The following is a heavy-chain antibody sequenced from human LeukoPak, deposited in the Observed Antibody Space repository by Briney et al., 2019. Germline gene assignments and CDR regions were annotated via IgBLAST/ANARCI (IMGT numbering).Heavy chain of an antibody. J-gene: IGHJ6*04. CDR1: GFTVSSNY. CDR3: ARDCSSTSCIYYYYYYGMDV. Sequence: PGGSLRLSCAASGFTVSSNYMSWVRQAPGKGLEWVSYISSSGSTIYYAVSVKGRFTISRDNAKNSLYLQMNSLRAEDTAVYYCARDCSSTSCIYYYYYYGMDVWGKGTTVTVSS. D-gene: IGHD2-2*01. CDR2: ISSSGSTI. V-gene: IGHV3-11*04.